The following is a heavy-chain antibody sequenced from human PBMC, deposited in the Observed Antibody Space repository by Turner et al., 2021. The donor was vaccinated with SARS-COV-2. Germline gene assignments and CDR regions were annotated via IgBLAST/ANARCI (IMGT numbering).Heavy chain of an antibody. V-gene: IGHV4-39*01. CDR1: GGSISSSSYY. J-gene: IGHJ6*02. CDR2: IYYSGST. Sequence: QLQLQESGPGLVKPSETLSLTCTVSGGSISSSSYYWGWIRQPPGKGLEWIGRIYYSGSTYYNPSLKSRVTISVDTSKNQFSLKLSYVTAADTAVYYCAGEEVVFRASHTLYYYGMDVWGQGTTVTVSS. D-gene: IGHD3-22*01. CDR3: AGEEVVFRASHTLYYYGMDV.